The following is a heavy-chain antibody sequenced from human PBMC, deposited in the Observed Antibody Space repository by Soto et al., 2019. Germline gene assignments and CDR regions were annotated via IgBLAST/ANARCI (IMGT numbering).Heavy chain of an antibody. Sequence: EVQLVESGGGLVQPGGSLRLSCAASGFTFSSYWMHWVRQAPGKGLEWVSRINSDGSSTSYADSVKGRFTISRDNAKNTLYLQMNSLRAEDTAVYYCARVYGDYGWFDPWGQGTLVTVSS. CDR3: ARVYGDYGWFDP. CDR1: GFTFSSYW. CDR2: INSDGSST. J-gene: IGHJ5*02. V-gene: IGHV3-74*01. D-gene: IGHD4-17*01.